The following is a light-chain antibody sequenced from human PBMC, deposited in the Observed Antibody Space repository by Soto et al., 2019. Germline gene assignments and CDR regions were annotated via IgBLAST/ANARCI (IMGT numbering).Light chain of an antibody. Sequence: QSALTQPASVSGSPGQSITISCAGTNNDVGGYNFVSWYQQHPGKAPKLLIYEVTDRHSGVSHRFSGSKSGNTASLTISGLQADDEADYYCTSYTTNGTPYVFGTGTKLTVL. CDR2: EVT. J-gene: IGLJ1*01. CDR1: NNDVGGYNF. CDR3: TSYTTNGTPYV. V-gene: IGLV2-14*01.